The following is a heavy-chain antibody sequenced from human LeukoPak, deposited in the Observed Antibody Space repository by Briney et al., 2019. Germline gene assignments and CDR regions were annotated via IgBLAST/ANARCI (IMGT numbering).Heavy chain of an antibody. Sequence: NPSETLSLTCTVSGGSISSYYWSWIRQPPGKGLEWIGYIYHSGSTNYNPSLKSRVTISVDTSKNQFSLKLSSVTAADTAVYFCASLSGWRLNYWGQGTLVTVSS. J-gene: IGHJ4*02. V-gene: IGHV4-59*08. CDR3: ASLSGWRLNY. D-gene: IGHD6-19*01. CDR1: GGSISSYY. CDR2: IYHSGST.